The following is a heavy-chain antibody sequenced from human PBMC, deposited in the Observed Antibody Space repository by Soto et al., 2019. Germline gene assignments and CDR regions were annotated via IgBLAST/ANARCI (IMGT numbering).Heavy chain of an antibody. Sequence: QVQLVESGGGVVQPGRSLRLSCAASGFTFSSYGMHWVRQAPGKGLEWVAVIWYDGSNKYYADSVKGRFTISRDKSKNALYLQMNSLRAEDTAVYYCARDRRATLILGYWTNGVCPYYFDYWGQGTLVTVSS. V-gene: IGHV3-33*01. CDR1: GFTFSSYG. J-gene: IGHJ4*02. D-gene: IGHD2-8*01. CDR2: IWYDGSNK. CDR3: ARDRRATLILGYWTNGVCPYYFDY.